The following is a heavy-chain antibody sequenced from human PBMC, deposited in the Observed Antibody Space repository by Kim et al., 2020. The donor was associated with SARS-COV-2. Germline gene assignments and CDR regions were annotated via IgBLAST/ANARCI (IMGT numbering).Heavy chain of an antibody. J-gene: IGHJ4*02. CDR3: ARGILVSGYSNSRGWNY. CDR1: GGSFSGYY. CDR2: INHSGST. D-gene: IGHD6-13*01. V-gene: IGHV4-34*01. Sequence: SETLSLTCAVYGGSFSGYYWGWIRQPPGKGLEWIGEINHSGSTNYSPSLKSRVTISVDTSKNQFSLKLSSVTAADTAVYYCARGILVSGYSNSRGWNYWGQGTRGTVSS.